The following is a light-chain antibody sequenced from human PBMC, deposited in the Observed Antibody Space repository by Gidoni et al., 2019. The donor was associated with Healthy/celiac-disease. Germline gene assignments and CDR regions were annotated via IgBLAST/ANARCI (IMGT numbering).Light chain of an antibody. Sequence: EIVLTQSPGTLSLSPGERATLSCRASQSVSSSYLAWYQQKPGQAPRLLIYGASSRATGIPDRFSGSGSGTDFTLTISRLEAEDFAVYYCQQYGRTALTFGGGTKVEIK. J-gene: IGKJ4*01. CDR3: QQYGRTALT. CDR1: QSVSSSY. V-gene: IGKV3-20*01. CDR2: GAS.